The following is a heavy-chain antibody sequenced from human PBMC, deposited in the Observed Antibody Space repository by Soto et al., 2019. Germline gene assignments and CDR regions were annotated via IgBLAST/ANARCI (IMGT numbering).Heavy chain of an antibody. CDR1: GFIADDYA. J-gene: IGHJ4*02. CDR3: VKDMKWGGLTTIHYFDS. Sequence: EVQLVESGGGLVQPGRSLRLSCVASGFIADDYAMHWVRQAPGKGLEWVSGISSNSATINYADSVKGRFTISRDNAKNSLFLQMNRLRPEDTDFYYCVKDMKWGGLTTIHYFDSWGQGTLVTVSS. V-gene: IGHV3-9*02. CDR2: ISSNSATI. D-gene: IGHD4-17*01.